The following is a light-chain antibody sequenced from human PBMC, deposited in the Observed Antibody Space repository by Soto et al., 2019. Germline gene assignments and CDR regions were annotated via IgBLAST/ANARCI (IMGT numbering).Light chain of an antibody. CDR1: QSIRSW. Sequence: DIQMTQSPSTLSASVGDRVTITCRASQSIRSWLAWYQQKPGKAPNLLIYDASNLASGVPSRFSGSGSGTELTLTISSLHPDDFATYYCQQYHANFGGGTKVEIK. V-gene: IGKV1-5*01. CDR2: DAS. CDR3: QQYHAN. J-gene: IGKJ4*01.